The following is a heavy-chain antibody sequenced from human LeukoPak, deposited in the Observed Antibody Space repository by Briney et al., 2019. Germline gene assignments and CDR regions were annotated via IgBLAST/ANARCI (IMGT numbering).Heavy chain of an antibody. CDR3: AKRRTAGTEYYFDH. V-gene: IGHV3-23*01. Sequence: GGSLRLSCAASGFTFSSYAMSWVRQAPGKGLEWVSAISGSGGSTYYADSVKGRFTISRDNSKNTLYLQMNSLRADDTAVYSCAKRRTAGTEYYFDHWGQGTLVTVSS. CDR1: GFTFSSYA. J-gene: IGHJ4*02. CDR2: ISGSGGST. D-gene: IGHD6-13*01.